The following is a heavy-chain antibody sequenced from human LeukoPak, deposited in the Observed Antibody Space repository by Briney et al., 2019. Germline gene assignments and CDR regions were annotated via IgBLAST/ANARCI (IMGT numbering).Heavy chain of an antibody. CDR1: GYSISSAYY. J-gene: IGHJ5*02. CDR2: IYHSGTT. CDR3: ARAYCGGDCYNSRGWFDP. V-gene: IGHV4-38-2*02. D-gene: IGHD2-21*02. Sequence: SETLSLTCTVSGYSISSAYYWVWIRQPPGKGLEWIGTIYHSGTTYYNPSLKSRVAISVDTSKNQFSLKLSSVTAADTAIYYCARAYCGGDCYNSRGWFDPWGQGTLVTVSS.